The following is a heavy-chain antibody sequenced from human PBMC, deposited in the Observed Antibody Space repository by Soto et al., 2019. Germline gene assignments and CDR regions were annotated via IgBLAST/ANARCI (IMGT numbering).Heavy chain of an antibody. CDR3: ARDGYCSNTSCYHYYYYYYGMDV. J-gene: IGHJ6*02. V-gene: IGHV1-18*04. D-gene: IGHD2-2*01. CDR1: GYTFTSYG. CDR2: ISAYNGNT. Sequence: ASVKVSCKASGYTFTSYGISWVRQAPGQGLEWMGWISAYNGNTNYAQKLQGRVTMTTDTSTSTAYMELRSLRSDDTAVYYCARDGYCSNTSCYHYYYYYYGMDVWGQGTTVTVSS.